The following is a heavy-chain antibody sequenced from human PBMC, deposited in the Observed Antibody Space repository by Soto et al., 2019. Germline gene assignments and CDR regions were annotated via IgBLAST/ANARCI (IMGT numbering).Heavy chain of an antibody. Sequence: QVQLVESGGGVVQPGRSLRLSCAASGFTFSSYAMHWVRQAPGKGLEWVAVISYDGSNKYYADSVKGRFTISRDNSKNTLYLRMNSLRAEDTAVYYCARGGRVVDNYYYYYGMDVWGQGTTVTVSS. CDR2: ISYDGSNK. CDR3: ARGGRVVDNYYYYYGMDV. J-gene: IGHJ6*02. D-gene: IGHD2-15*01. V-gene: IGHV3-30-3*01. CDR1: GFTFSSYA.